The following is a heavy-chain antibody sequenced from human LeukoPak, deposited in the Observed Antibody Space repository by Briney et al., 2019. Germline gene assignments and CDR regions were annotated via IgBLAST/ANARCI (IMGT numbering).Heavy chain of an antibody. J-gene: IGHJ4*02. CDR1: EYSFTSYS. V-gene: IGHV1-3*01. CDR2: INPGIGKT. Sequence: ASVKVSCKASEYSFTSYSLHWLRQAPGQRLEWMGWINPGIGKTKYSQKFQDKVTITRDTSATTAYMELNSLISEDTAVYYCAKSSGYYYFDYWGQGTLVAVSS. CDR3: AKSSGYYYFDY. D-gene: IGHD3-3*01.